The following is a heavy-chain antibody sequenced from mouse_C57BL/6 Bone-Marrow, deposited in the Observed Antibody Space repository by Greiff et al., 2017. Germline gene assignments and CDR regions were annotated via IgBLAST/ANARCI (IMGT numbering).Heavy chain of an antibody. V-gene: IGHV1-69*02. CDR2: IDPSDGST. D-gene: IGHD1-1*01. Sequence: QVQLQQPGAELVKPGASVKLSCKASGYTFTSYWMHWVKQRPGQGLEWIGMIDPSDGSTNYNQKFKGKATLTVDKSSSPAYMELSSLTSEDSAVYVCARGYGSGDCASDDWGRGTAVTVSS. CDR3: ARGYGSGDCASDD. J-gene: IGHJ1*03. CDR1: GYTFTSYW.